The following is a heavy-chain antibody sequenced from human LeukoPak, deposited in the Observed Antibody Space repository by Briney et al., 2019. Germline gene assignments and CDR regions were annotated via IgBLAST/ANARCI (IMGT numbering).Heavy chain of an antibody. CDR2: ISSSSSYI. CDR3: AREGYCSGGRCYSESYYYGMDV. V-gene: IGHV3-21*01. Sequence: GGSLRLSCAASGFTFSGYSMNWVRQAPGKGLEWVSSISSSSSYIYYADSVKGRFTISRDNAKNSLYLQMNSLRAEDTAVYYCAREGYCSGGRCYSESYYYGMDVWGQGTTVTVSS. D-gene: IGHD2-15*01. CDR1: GFTFSGYS. J-gene: IGHJ6*02.